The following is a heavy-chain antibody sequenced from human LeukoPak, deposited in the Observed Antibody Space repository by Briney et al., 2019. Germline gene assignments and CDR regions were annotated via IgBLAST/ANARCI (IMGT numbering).Heavy chain of an antibody. CDR1: GFTFSSYA. V-gene: IGHV3-23*01. CDR2: ISGSGGST. Sequence: GGSLRLSCAASGFTFSSYAMSWVRQAPGKGLEWVSAISGSGGSTYYADSVKGRFTISRDNPKNTLYLQMNSLRAEDTAVYYCAKDKTAAWFGDLNPYNWFDPWGQGTLVTVSS. J-gene: IGHJ5*02. CDR3: AKDKTAAWFGDLNPYNWFDP. D-gene: IGHD3-10*01.